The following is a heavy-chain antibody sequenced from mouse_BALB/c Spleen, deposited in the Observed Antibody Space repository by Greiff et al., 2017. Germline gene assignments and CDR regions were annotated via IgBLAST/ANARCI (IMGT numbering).Heavy chain of an antibody. J-gene: IGHJ4*01. V-gene: IGHV2-2*02. CDR2: IWSGGST. D-gene: IGHD2-4*01. Sequence: VKLQESGPGLVQPSQSLSITCTVSGFSLTSYGVHWVRQSPGKGLEWLGVIWSGGSTDYNAAFISRLSISKDNSKSQVFFKMNSLQANDTAIYYCARRYDYDGYAMDYWGQGTSVTVSS. CDR1: GFSLTSYG. CDR3: ARRYDYDGYAMDY.